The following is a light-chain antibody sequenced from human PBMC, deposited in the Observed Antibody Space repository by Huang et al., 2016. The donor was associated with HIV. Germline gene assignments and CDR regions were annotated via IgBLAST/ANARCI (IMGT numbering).Light chain of an antibody. V-gene: IGKV3D-15*01. Sequence: EIVMTQSPATLSVSPGGGATLSCRASQNVRSNLAWYQQTPGQAPRLLIYDTSTRAAGVQARCSGSGSGTEFTLTISGLQSEDFAVYYCQQYDNWPPGLTFGGGTKVEI. J-gene: IGKJ4*01. CDR1: QNVRSN. CDR2: DTS. CDR3: QQYDNWPPGLT.